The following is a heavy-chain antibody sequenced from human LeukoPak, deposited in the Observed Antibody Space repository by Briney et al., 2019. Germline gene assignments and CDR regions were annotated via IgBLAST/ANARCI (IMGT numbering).Heavy chain of an antibody. CDR1: RFTFSSYA. V-gene: IGHV3-23*01. CDR3: AKDYSDSSGYFRVPHVFDF. Sequence: GGSLRLSCAASRFTFSSYAMSWVRQAPGKGLEWVSVISGSGGKTYYADSVKGRFTISRDNSKNTLYLQMNSLRAEDTAVYYCAKDYSDSSGYFRVPHVFDFWGQGTLVTVSS. CDR2: ISGSGGKT. D-gene: IGHD3-22*01. J-gene: IGHJ4*02.